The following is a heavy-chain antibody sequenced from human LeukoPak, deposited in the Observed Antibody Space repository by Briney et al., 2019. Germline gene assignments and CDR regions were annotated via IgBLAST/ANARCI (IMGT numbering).Heavy chain of an antibody. Sequence: GGSLRLSCAASGFTFSSHPMHWVRQAPGKGLEWVGVILYDGSNKYYADSVKGRFTISRDNSKNTLYLQMDSLRPEDTAVYYCAKGLERESRLDSWGQGTLVTVSS. CDR3: AKGLERESRLDS. CDR1: GFTFSSHP. D-gene: IGHD3-10*01. J-gene: IGHJ4*02. CDR2: ILYDGSNK. V-gene: IGHV3-30*04.